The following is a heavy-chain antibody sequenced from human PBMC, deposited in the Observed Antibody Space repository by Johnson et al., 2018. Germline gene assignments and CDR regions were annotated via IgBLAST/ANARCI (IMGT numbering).Heavy chain of an antibody. CDR1: GGSISSSTYS. D-gene: IGHD6-19*01. V-gene: IGHV4-39*07. CDR2: IYYSGST. CDR3: ATTGYDSGWCEYFYYYYMDV. J-gene: IGHJ6*03. Sequence: QVQLQESGPGLVKPSETLSLTCSISGGSISSSTYSWGWIRQPPGKGLEWIGSIYYSGSTYYNPSLKSRVTMSLDTSKNQFSLKLSSVTAADTAVYYWATTGYDSGWCEYFYYYYMDVWGKGTTVTVS.